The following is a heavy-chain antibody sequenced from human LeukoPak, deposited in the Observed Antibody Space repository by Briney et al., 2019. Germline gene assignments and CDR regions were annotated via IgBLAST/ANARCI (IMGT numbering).Heavy chain of an antibody. J-gene: IGHJ4*02. CDR1: GYTFTIYY. V-gene: IGHV1-46*01. Sequence: ASVNVSFKASGYTFTIYYMHWVRQAPGQGVGWMGIINPNSGGTSYTQKFQRRVTMTMHTSTNTLYMELSSLRSEDTAVYYCARDVKSIGSGWQTNFDYWGQGTLVTVSS. CDR3: ARDVKSIGSGWQTNFDY. CDR2: INPNSGGT. D-gene: IGHD6-19*01.